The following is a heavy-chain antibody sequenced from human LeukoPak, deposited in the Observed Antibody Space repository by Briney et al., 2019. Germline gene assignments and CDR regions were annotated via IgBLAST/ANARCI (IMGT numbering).Heavy chain of an antibody. D-gene: IGHD5-12*01. CDR3: ARGRGYGNSYYFDY. CDR2: INHSGST. J-gene: IGHJ4*02. Sequence: SETLSLTCAVYGGSFSGYYWSWIRQPPGKGLEWIGEINHSGSTNYNPSLKSRVTISVDTSKNQFSLKLSSVTAADTAMYYCARGRGYGNSYYFDYWGQGTLVTVSS. CDR1: GGSFSGYY. V-gene: IGHV4-34*01.